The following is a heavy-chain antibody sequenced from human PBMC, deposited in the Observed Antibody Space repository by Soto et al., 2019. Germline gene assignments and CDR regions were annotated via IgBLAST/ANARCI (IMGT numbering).Heavy chain of an antibody. V-gene: IGHV4-34*01. CDR1: GGSFSGDY. CDR3: ARQGDSNMAIFDY. D-gene: IGHD5-12*01. J-gene: IGHJ4*02. CDR2: INGRGST. Sequence: SETLSLTCAVYGGSFSGDYWSWIRQPPGKELEWIGEINGRGSTKYNPSLKSRVTMSVDPSKNQFSLKLTSVTAADTAVYYCARQGDSNMAIFDYWGQGALVTVSS.